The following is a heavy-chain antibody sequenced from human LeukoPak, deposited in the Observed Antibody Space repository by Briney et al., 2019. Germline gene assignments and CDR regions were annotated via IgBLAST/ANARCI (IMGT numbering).Heavy chain of an antibody. V-gene: IGHV1-2*02. CDR3: TRDFWSETGAGPGFDP. Sequence: GASVKVSCKASGYTFTAYSMHWVRQAPGQGLECMGWIKPNSGVTNYAQRFQARVTMTSDMSISTAYMELNSLTSDDTAVYYCTRDFWSETGAGPGFDPWGQGTLVIVSS. CDR2: IKPNSGVT. CDR1: GYTFTAYS. J-gene: IGHJ5*02. D-gene: IGHD6-13*01.